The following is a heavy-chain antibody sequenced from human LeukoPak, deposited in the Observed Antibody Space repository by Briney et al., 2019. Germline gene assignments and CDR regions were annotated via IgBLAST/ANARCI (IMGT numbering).Heavy chain of an antibody. CDR3: AKDIQGMIVVALQD. D-gene: IGHD3-22*01. J-gene: IGHJ4*02. CDR2: ISWNSGSI. Sequence: QAGGSLRLSCAASGFTFDDYAMHWVRQAPGKGLEWVSGISWNSGSIGYADSVKGRFTISRDNAKNSLYLQMNSLRAEDTALYYCAKDIQGMIVVALQDWGQGTLVTVSS. CDR1: GFTFDDYA. V-gene: IGHV3-9*01.